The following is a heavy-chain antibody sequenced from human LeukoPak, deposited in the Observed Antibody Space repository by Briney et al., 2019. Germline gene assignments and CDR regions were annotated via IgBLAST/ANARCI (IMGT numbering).Heavy chain of an antibody. V-gene: IGHV4-59*01. CDR2: IYYSGST. CDR1: GGSISSYY. J-gene: IGHJ4*02. D-gene: IGHD6-19*01. CDR3: ARVYSSGWYLIPAKYYFDY. Sequence: SETLSLTCTVSGGSISSYYWSWIRQPPGKGLEWIGYIYYSGSTNYNPSLKSRVTISVDTSKNQFSLKLGSVTAADTAVYYCARVYSSGWYLIPAKYYFDYWGQGTLVTVSS.